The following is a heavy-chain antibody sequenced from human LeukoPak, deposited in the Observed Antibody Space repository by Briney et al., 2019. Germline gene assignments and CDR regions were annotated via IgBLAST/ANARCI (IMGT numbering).Heavy chain of an antibody. CDR2: IYYSGST. D-gene: IGHD2-2*01. CDR1: SDSISSSY. V-gene: IGHV4-59*01. J-gene: IGHJ1*01. CDR3: ARGYCSSTICFQYFHH. Sequence: SETLSLTCTVSSDSISSSYWSWIRQPPGKGLEWIGYIYYSGSTNYNPSLKSRGAISVDTSKNQFPLKLNSVTAADTAVYYCARGYCSSTICFQYFHHWGQGTLVTASS.